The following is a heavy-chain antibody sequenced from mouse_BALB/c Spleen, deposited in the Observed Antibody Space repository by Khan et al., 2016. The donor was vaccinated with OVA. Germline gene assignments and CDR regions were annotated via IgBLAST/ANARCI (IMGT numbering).Heavy chain of an antibody. Sequence: EVELVESGGGLVQPGGSLKLSYAASGFTFSSYGMSWVRQTPDKRLELVATINSNGGSTYYTDSVKGRFTISRDNAKNTLYLQMSSLKSEDTAMYYCARMARTINWGQGTTLTVSS. D-gene: IGHD1-2*01. CDR2: INSNGGST. V-gene: IGHV5-6-3*01. J-gene: IGHJ2*01. CDR1: GFTFSSYG. CDR3: ARMARTIN.